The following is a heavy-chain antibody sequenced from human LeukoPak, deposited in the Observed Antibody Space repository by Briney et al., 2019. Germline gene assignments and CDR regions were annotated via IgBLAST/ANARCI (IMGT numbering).Heavy chain of an antibody. Sequence: PGGSLRLSCAASGFTFSSYAMSWVRQAPGKGLEWVSSISSSSSYIYYADSVKGRFTISRDNAKNSLYLQMNSLRAEDTAVYYCARVGFWSGYFPRGWFDPWGQGTLVTVSS. CDR2: ISSSSSYI. V-gene: IGHV3-21*01. CDR1: GFTFSSYA. CDR3: ARVGFWSGYFPRGWFDP. D-gene: IGHD3-3*01. J-gene: IGHJ5*02.